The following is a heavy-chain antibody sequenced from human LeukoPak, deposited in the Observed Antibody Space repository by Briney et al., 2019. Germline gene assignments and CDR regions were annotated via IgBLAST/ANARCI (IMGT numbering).Heavy chain of an antibody. CDR1: GDSISAYY. Sequence: PSETLSLTCTVSGDSISAYYWSWIRQPPGKGLEWIGYIYYNGNSIYNPSLKSRVSISTDTSKNQVFLQLRSLTAADTAVYYCARGVVGAKRYYYYYMDVWGKGTTVTVSS. V-gene: IGHV4-59*01. D-gene: IGHD1-26*01. J-gene: IGHJ6*03. CDR3: ARGVVGAKRYYYYYMDV. CDR2: IYYNGNS.